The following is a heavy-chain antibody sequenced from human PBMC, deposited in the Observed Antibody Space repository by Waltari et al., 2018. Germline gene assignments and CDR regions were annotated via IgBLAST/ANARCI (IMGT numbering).Heavy chain of an antibody. J-gene: IGHJ6*01. V-gene: IGHV3-23*01. CDR3: AREKYCSTTRCYYHGMDV. CDR2: ISGRDGGM. D-gene: IGHD2-2*01. CDR1: GFSFRNFV. Sequence: EVQLLASGGDLVQPGGPLILSCAASGFSFRNFVCTWVGKGPGKGVGGVSAISGRDGGMEYTDSVKGRFVISRDNSRDTLFLQMNSLRVDDTAVYYCAREKYCSTTRCYYHGMDVWGQGTTVTVSS.